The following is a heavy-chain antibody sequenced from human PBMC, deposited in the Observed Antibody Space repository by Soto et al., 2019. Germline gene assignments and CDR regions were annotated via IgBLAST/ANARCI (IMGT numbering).Heavy chain of an antibody. Sequence: ASVKVSCKVSGYTLTELSMHWVRQAPGKGLEWMGGFDPEDGETIYAQKFQGRVTMTEDTSTDTAYMELSSLRSEDTAVYYCATETPGYCSGGSCYSDAFDIWGQGTMVTVSS. J-gene: IGHJ3*02. V-gene: IGHV1-24*01. CDR3: ATETPGYCSGGSCYSDAFDI. CDR1: GYTLTELS. D-gene: IGHD2-15*01. CDR2: FDPEDGET.